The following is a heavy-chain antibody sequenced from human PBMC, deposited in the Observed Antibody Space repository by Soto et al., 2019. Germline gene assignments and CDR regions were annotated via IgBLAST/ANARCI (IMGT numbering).Heavy chain of an antibody. Sequence: SETLSLTCTVSGGSISSYYWSWIRQPPGKGLEWIGYIYHSGSSNYNPSLKSRVTISVDTSKNQFSLKLSSVTAADTDVYFCARRYGGNLDYWGQGTLVTVSS. V-gene: IGHV4-59*08. CDR1: GGSISSYY. D-gene: IGHD1-26*01. CDR2: IYHSGSS. J-gene: IGHJ4*02. CDR3: ARRYGGNLDY.